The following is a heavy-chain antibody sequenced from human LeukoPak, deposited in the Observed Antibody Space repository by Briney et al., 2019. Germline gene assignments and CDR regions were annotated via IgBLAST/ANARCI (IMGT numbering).Heavy chain of an antibody. CDR2: IFPIFATV. CDR1: GGTFSSYA. D-gene: IGHD1-26*01. Sequence: SVKLSCKASGGTFSSYAISWVRQAPGQGLEWMGRIFPIFATVNYAQKFQGRVTITADESTSTAYMELSSLRSEDTAVYYCARESGSYEAYFDYWGQGTLVTVSS. V-gene: IGHV1-69*15. CDR3: ARESGSYEAYFDY. J-gene: IGHJ4*02.